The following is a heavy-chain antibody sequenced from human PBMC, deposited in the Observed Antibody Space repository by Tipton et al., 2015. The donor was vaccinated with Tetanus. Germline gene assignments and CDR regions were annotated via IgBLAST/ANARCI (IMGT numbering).Heavy chain of an antibody. CDR2: ISSTSSYI. CDR3: ASGGTLDY. D-gene: IGHD1-1*01. V-gene: IGHV3-21*01. J-gene: IGHJ4*02. Sequence: SLRLSCAASGMTLSYFAMSWVRQAPGKGLEWLSSISSTSSYIYYAASVKGRFTISRDNAKNSLYVHMNSLRAEDTAVYYCASGGTLDYWGRGTMVSVSS. CDR1: GMTLSYFA.